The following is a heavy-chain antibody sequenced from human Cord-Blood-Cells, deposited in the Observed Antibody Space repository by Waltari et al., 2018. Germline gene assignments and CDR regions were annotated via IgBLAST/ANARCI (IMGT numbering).Heavy chain of an antibody. CDR3: ARGGLGYCSGGSCYLLGDY. CDR2: IKQDGSEK. CDR1: GFTFSSYW. V-gene: IGHV3-7*04. Sequence: LVESGGGLVQPGGSLRLSCAASGFTFSSYWMSWVRQAPGKGLEWVANIKQDGSEKYYVDSVKGRFTISRDNAKNSLYLQMNSLRAEDTAVYYCARGGLGYCSGGSCYLLGDYWGQGTLVTVSS. J-gene: IGHJ4*02. D-gene: IGHD2-15*01.